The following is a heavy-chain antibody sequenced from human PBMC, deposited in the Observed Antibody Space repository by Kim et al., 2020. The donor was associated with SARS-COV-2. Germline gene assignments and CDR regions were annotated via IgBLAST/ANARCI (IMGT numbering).Heavy chain of an antibody. CDR1: GFTFSTYG. D-gene: IGHD2-2*02. Sequence: GGSLRLSCAASGFTFSTYGMHWVRQAPGEGLEWVATIWYDGSNEYYPDSVKGRFTVSRDNSKNTLYLQMNSLRAEETAVYYCARGYCGTATCYTGGTYFDFWGRGTLVTVSS. CDR2: IWYDGSNE. CDR3: ARGYCGTATCYTGGTYFDF. J-gene: IGHJ4*02. V-gene: IGHV3-33*01.